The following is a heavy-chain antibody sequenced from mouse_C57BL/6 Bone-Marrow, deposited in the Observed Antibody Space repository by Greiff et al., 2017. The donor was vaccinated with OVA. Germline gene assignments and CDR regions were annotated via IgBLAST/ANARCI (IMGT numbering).Heavy chain of an antibody. Sequence: QVQLQQPGAELVRPGSSVKLSCKASGYTFTSYWMHWVKQRPIQGLEWIGNIDPSDSETHYNQKFKDKATLTVDKSSSTAYMQLSSLTSEDSAVYYCARAPCTTVVAVDYWGQGTTLTVSS. CDR2: IDPSDSET. V-gene: IGHV1-52*01. CDR3: ARAPCTTVVAVDY. D-gene: IGHD1-1*01. CDR1: GYTFTSYW. J-gene: IGHJ2*01.